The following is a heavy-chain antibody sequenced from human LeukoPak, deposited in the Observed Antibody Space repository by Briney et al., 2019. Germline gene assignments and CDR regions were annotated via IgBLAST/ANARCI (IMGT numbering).Heavy chain of an antibody. D-gene: IGHD3-22*01. CDR2: ISGSGGST. CDR1: GFTFSSYA. Sequence: GSLRLSCAASGFTFSSYAMSWVRQAPGKGLEWVSAISGSGGSTYYADSVKGRFTISRDNSKNTLYLQMNSLRAEDTAVYYCARDHAYYDSSGYYQDFDYWGQGTLVTVSS. J-gene: IGHJ4*02. CDR3: ARDHAYYDSSGYYQDFDY. V-gene: IGHV3-23*01.